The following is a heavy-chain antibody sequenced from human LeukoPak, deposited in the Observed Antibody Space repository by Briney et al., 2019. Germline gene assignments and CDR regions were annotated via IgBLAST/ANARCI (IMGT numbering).Heavy chain of an antibody. J-gene: IGHJ4*02. CDR1: GFTFSSYA. CDR2: ISGSGGST. D-gene: IGHD3-22*01. CDR3: AKDGSYDSSGYSDY. V-gene: IGHV3-23*01. Sequence: GGSLRLSCAASGFTFSSYAMSWVRQAPGKGLEWVSAISGSGGSTYYADSVKGRFTISRDNSKNTLYLQMNSLRAEDTAVYYCAKDGSYDSSGYSDYWGQGTLVTVSS.